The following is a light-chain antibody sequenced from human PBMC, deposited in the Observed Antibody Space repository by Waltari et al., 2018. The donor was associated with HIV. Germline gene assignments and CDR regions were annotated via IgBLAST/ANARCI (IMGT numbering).Light chain of an antibody. CDR2: EVS. Sequence: QSALTQPASVSGSPGQSITISCTGTSGDVGGYNYVSWYQQHPGKAPKLMIYEVSNRPSGVSNRCSGSKSGTTASLTSSGLQAEDEADYYCSSYTSSSTLVFGGGTKLTVL. CDR3: SSYTSSSTLV. J-gene: IGLJ3*02. V-gene: IGLV2-14*01. CDR1: SGDVGGYNY.